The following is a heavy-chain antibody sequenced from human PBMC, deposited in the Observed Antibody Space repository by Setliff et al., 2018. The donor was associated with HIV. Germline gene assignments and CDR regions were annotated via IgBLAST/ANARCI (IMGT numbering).Heavy chain of an antibody. D-gene: IGHD4-4*01. V-gene: IGHV3-11*06. CDR3: ARDDSNYRQHGMDV. CDR2: ISSSSSYT. Sequence: TGGSLRLSCAASGFTFSDYYMSWIRQAPGKGLEWVSYISSSSSYTNYADSVKGRFTISRDNAKNSLYLQMNSLRAEDTAVYYCARDDSNYRQHGMDVWGQGTTVTVSS. J-gene: IGHJ6*02. CDR1: GFTFSDYY.